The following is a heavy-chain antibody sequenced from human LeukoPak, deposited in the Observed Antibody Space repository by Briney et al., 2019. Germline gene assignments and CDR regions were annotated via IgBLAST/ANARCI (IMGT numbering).Heavy chain of an antibody. CDR3: AIFGTDFDY. V-gene: IGHV3-9*01. J-gene: IGHJ4*02. CDR1: GFTFDDYA. CDR2: ISWNSGSI. Sequence: GGSLRLSCAASGFTFDDYAMHWVRQAPGKGLEWVSGISWNSGSIGYADSVKGRFTISRDNAKNSLYLQMNSLRAEDTAVYYCAIFGTDFDYWGQGTLVTVSS. D-gene: IGHD3-3*01.